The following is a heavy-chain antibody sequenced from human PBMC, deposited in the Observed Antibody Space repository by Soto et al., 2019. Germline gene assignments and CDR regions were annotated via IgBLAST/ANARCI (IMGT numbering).Heavy chain of an antibody. CDR1: GGTFSSYA. V-gene: IGHV1-69*01. CDR2: IIPIFGTA. J-gene: IGHJ4*02. Sequence: QVQLVQSRAEVKKPGSSVRVSCKASGGTFSSYAISWVRQAPGQGLEWMGGIIPIFGTANYAQKFQGRVTITADESTSTAYMELSSLRSEDTAVYYCARGRIAAAGQPVFDYWGQGTLVTVSS. D-gene: IGHD6-13*01. CDR3: ARGRIAAAGQPVFDY.